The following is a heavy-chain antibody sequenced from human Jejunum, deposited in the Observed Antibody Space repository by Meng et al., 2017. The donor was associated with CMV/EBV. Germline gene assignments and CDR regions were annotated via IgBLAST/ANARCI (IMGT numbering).Heavy chain of an antibody. Sequence: LKFSCEASGFAFSSFAMSWVRQAPGKGLEWVSGSSSGSTYYAGSVKGRFSISRDNSKSTLFLQMNSLRDEDTAVYYCARGLNWLDPWGQGTLVTVSS. V-gene: IGHV3-23*01. CDR1: GFAFSSFA. CDR3: ARGLNWLDP. J-gene: IGHJ5*02. CDR2: SSSGST. D-gene: IGHD3-10*01.